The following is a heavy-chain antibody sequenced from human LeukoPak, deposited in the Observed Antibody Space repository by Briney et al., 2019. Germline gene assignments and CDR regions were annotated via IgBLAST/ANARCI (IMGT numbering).Heavy chain of an antibody. Sequence: GASVKVSCKASGYTFTSYYMHWVRQAPGQGLEWMGWINPNSGGTNYAQKFQGRVTMTRDTSISTAYMELSRLRSDDTAVYYCARPLRFLERSVTTFRLFLFDYWGQGTLVTVSS. CDR3: ARPLRFLERSVTTFRLFLFDY. CDR2: INPNSGGT. D-gene: IGHD3-3*01. J-gene: IGHJ4*02. V-gene: IGHV1-2*02. CDR1: GYTFTSYY.